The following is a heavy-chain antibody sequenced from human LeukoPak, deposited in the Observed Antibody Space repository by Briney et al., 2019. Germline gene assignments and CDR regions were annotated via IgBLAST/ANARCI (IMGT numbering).Heavy chain of an antibody. CDR1: GFTFSRYW. CDR2: VDEDGSER. D-gene: IGHD6-13*01. CDR3: VRDQGAAGDY. V-gene: IGHV3-7*01. Sequence: PGGSLRLSCAASGFTFSRYWMTWVRQAPGKGLEWVAHVDEDGSERFYVDSVKGRFTISRDNAKNSLYLQMNSLRVEDTALYYCVRDQGAAGDYWGQGTLVTVSS. J-gene: IGHJ4*02.